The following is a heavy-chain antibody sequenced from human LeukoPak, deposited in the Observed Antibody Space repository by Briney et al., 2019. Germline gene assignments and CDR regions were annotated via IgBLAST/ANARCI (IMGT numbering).Heavy chain of an antibody. CDR1: RFTFSSYG. Sequence: GGSLRLSCAPSRFTFSSYGMHWVRQAPGKGLEWVAFIRFDGSNKYYADSVKGRFTISRDNSKNTLYLQMNSLRAEDTAVYYCARDSSVGATTGWFDPWGQGTLVTVSS. CDR3: ARDSSVGATTGWFDP. J-gene: IGHJ5*02. CDR2: IRFDGSNK. D-gene: IGHD1-26*01. V-gene: IGHV3-30*02.